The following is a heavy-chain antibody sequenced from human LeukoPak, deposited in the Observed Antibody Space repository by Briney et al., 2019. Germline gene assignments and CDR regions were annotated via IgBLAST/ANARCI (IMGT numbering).Heavy chain of an antibody. D-gene: IGHD2-15*01. CDR3: ARELYCSGGSCYAFDY. CDR2: ISGSGGST. Sequence: GGSLRLSCAASGFTFSSYAMSWVRQAPGKGLEWVSAISGSGGSTYYADSVKGRFTISRDNVKNSLYLQMNSLRAEDTAVYYCARELYCSGGSCYAFDYWGQGTLVTVSS. CDR1: GFTFSSYA. J-gene: IGHJ4*02. V-gene: IGHV3-23*01.